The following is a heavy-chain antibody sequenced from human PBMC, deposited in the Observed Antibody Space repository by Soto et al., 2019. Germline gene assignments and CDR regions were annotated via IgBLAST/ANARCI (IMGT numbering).Heavy chain of an antibody. CDR2: IHSGGST. CDR1: GFTVSSSY. CDR3: ARYSNSPARVGY. D-gene: IGHD5-18*01. J-gene: IGHJ4*02. Sequence: EVQLVESGGGVVQPGGSLRLSCAASGFTVSSSYMGWVRQAPGKGLEWISVIHSGGSTYDADSVKGRFTISRDNSKSTLYLQLNSLRVEDTAVYYCARYSNSPARVGYWGQGTLVIVSS. V-gene: IGHV3-66*01.